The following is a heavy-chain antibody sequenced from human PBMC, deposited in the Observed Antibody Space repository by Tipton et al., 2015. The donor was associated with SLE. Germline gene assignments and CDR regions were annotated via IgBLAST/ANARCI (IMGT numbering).Heavy chain of an antibody. D-gene: IGHD3-10*01. CDR1: GGSFSGYY. CDR2: INHSGST. Sequence: TLSLTCAVYGGSFSGYYWSWIRQPPGKGLEWIGEINHSGSTNYNPSLKSRVTISVDTSKNQFSLKLSSVTAADTAVYYCARGRRGLWFGDPSGAYFDYWGQGSVGTVSS. V-gene: IGHV4-34*01. CDR3: ARGRRGLWFGDPSGAYFDY. J-gene: IGHJ4*02.